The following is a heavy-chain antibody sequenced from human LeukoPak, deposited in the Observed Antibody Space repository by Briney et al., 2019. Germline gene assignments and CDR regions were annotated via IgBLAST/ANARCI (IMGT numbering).Heavy chain of an antibody. J-gene: IGHJ1*01. CDR1: GYTFTSYG. CDR3: ARDFEAEWEQPPRGFQH. D-gene: IGHD1-26*01. CDR2: ISAYNGNT. V-gene: IGHV1-18*01. Sequence: GASVKVSCKASGYTFTSYGISWVRQAPGQGLEWMGWISAYNGNTNYAQKLQGRVTMTTDTSTSTAYMELRSLRSDGTAVYYCARDFEAEWEQPPRGFQHWGQGTLVTVSS.